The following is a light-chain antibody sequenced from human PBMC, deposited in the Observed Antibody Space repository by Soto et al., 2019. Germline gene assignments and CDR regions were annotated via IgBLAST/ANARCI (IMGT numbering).Light chain of an antibody. J-gene: IGKJ4*01. CDR1: QSVSSSY. CDR3: QQYGTRKT. CDR2: GAS. Sequence: EIVLTQSPGTLSLSPGERATLSCRASQSVSSSYLAWYQQKPGQAPRLLIYGASSRATGIPDRFSGSGSGTDFTRTISRLEPEDFAVYYCQQYGTRKTFGGGTKVQIK. V-gene: IGKV3-20*01.